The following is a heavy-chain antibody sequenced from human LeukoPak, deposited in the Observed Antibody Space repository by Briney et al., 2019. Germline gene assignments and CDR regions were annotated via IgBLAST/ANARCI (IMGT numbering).Heavy chain of an antibody. J-gene: IGHJ4*02. V-gene: IGHV3-7*01. CDR1: GFTFSSYW. D-gene: IGHD6-6*01. Sequence: GGSLRLSCAASGFTFSSYWMSWVRQAPGKGLEWVANIKQDGSEKYYVDSVKGRFTISRDNAKNSLYLQMNSLRAEDTAVYYCARDWIAARSQGGYWGQGTLVTVSS. CDR3: ARDWIAARSQGGY. CDR2: IKQDGSEK.